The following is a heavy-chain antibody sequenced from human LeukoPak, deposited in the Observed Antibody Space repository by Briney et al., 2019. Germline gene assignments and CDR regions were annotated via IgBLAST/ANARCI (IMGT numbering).Heavy chain of an antibody. CDR3: AKWDTYYDSSGYYFY. J-gene: IGHJ4*02. CDR1: GSTFSSYG. Sequence: PGRSQTLSWAPSGSTFSSYGTHWARQAPGKGMEWLAVISYDGSNKYYANSAKGRFNISRDNSKNTLYLQMNSLRAEDTGVYYCAKWDTYYDSSGYYFYWGQGTLVTVSS. CDR2: ISYDGSNK. V-gene: IGHV3-30*18. D-gene: IGHD3-22*01.